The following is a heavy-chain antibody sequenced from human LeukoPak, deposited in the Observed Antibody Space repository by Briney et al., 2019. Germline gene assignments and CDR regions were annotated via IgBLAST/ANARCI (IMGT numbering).Heavy chain of an antibody. CDR2: IYYSGST. V-gene: IGHV4-59*01. CDR1: GGSISSYY. CDR3: ARVGGLIWFGELLFDY. D-gene: IGHD3-10*01. Sequence: SETLSLTCTVSGGSISSYYWSWIRQPPGKGLEWIGYIYYSGSTNYNPSLKSRVTISVDTSKNQFSLELSSVTAADTAVYYCARVGGLIWFGELLFDYWGQGTLVTVSS. J-gene: IGHJ4*02.